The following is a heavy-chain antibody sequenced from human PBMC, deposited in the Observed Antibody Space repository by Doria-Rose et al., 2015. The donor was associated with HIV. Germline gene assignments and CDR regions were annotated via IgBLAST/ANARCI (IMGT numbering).Heavy chain of an antibody. CDR1: GFTFSSHR. V-gene: IGHV3-21*01. Sequence: VQLQESGGGLVRPGGSLRLSCATSGFTFSSHRINWVRQAPGKGLGLVSSISSTSAYIHYADSVRGRFTISRDNARNSLYLQMDSLRAEDTAIYYCATGVTLDYWGQGTLVTVSS. D-gene: IGHD3-10*01. CDR2: ISSTSAYI. J-gene: IGHJ4*02. CDR3: ATGVTLDY.